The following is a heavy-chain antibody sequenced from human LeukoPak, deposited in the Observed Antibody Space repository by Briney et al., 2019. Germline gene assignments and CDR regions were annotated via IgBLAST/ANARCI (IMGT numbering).Heavy chain of an antibody. D-gene: IGHD3-10*01. CDR2: INPSGGST. CDR1: GYTFTSYY. V-gene: IGHV1-46*01. Sequence: ASVKVSCKASGYTFTSYYMHWVRQAPGQGLEWMGIINPSGGSTSYAQKFQGGVTMTRDTSTSTVYMELSSLRSEDTAVYYCARDHGITMVRGVMSYFDYWGQGTLVTVSS. J-gene: IGHJ4*02. CDR3: ARDHGITMVRGVMSYFDY.